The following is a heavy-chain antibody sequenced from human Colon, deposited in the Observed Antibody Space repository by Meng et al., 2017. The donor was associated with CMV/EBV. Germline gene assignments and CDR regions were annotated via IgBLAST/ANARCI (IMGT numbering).Heavy chain of an antibody. CDR3: ARGSLYGS. CDR1: VGSFSGYY. J-gene: IGHJ5*01. Sequence: TLSLTCAVSVGSFSGYYWNWIRQSPTKGLEWIGEIQHTGSTNYNPSLESRVTISIDTSKNQFSLKLTSVTPADTAVYFCARGSLYGSWGQGTLVTVS. D-gene: IGHD3-16*02. CDR2: IQHTGST. V-gene: IGHV4-34*01.